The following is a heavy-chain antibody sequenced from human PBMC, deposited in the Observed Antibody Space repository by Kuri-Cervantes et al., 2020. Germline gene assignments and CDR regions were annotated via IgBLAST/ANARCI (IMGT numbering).Heavy chain of an antibody. CDR2: INPNSGGT. CDR1: GYTFTGYY. V-gene: IGHV1-2*04. Sequence: SVNVSCKASGYTFTGYYMHWVRQAPGQGLERMGWINPNSGGTNYAQKFQGWVTMTRDTSISTAYMELSRLRSEDTSVYYCAADQEGCAGSYYPGGCDNWGQGTLVTVSS. CDR3: AADQEGCAGSYYPGGCDN. D-gene: IGHD3-10*02. J-gene: IGHJ4*02.